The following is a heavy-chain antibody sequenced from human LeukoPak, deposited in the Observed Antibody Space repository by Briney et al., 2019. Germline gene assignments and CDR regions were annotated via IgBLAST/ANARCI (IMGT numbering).Heavy chain of an antibody. J-gene: IGHJ4*02. CDR3: ARVGVLVGAPFDY. CDR2: TNPRGGST. D-gene: IGHD1-26*01. Sequence: ASVKVSCKASGYTFTSYKMHWVRQAPGQGLEWMGITNPRGGSTSYSQKFQGRVTMTRDTSTTTVYMELSSLRSEDTAVYYCARVGVLVGAPFDYWGQGALVTVSS. V-gene: IGHV1-46*01. CDR1: GYTFTSYK.